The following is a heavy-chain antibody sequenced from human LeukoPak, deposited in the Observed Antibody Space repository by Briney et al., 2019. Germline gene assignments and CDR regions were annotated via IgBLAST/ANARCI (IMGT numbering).Heavy chain of an antibody. J-gene: IGHJ4*02. D-gene: IGHD3-3*01. Sequence: SETLSLTCTVSGVSISSSSYYWGWIRQPPGKGLEWIGSIYYSGSTYYNPSLKSRVTISVDTSKNQFSLKLSSVSAADTAVYYCARFHSYDFYSDYWGQGTLVTVSS. CDR1: GVSISSSSYY. CDR3: ARFHSYDFYSDY. CDR2: IYYSGST. V-gene: IGHV4-39*01.